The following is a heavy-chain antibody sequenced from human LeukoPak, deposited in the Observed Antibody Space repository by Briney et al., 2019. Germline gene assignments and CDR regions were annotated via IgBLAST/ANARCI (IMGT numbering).Heavy chain of an antibody. CDR1: GSTFSSYW. CDR3: ARGRITMVQGVIITSYYFDY. D-gene: IGHD3-10*01. CDR2: INSDGSST. Sequence: SGGSLRLSCAASGSTFSSYWMHWVRQAPGKGLVWVSRINSDGSSTIYADPVKGRFTISRDNAKNTLYLQMNSLRAEDTAVYYCARGRITMVQGVIITSYYFDYWGQGTLVTVSS. V-gene: IGHV3-74*01. J-gene: IGHJ4*02.